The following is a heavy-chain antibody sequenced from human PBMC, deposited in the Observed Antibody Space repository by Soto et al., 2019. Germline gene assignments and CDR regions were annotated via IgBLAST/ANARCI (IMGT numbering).Heavy chain of an antibody. Sequence: SETLSLTCTVSGGSISSPHDYWGWIRQSPGRGLEWIGSIYYSGSTYYNPSLKSRITISVDTSKNQFSLNLTSVTAADTAVYYCARQLLWFGDLFKFDYWGQGTLVTVSS. D-gene: IGHD3-10*01. CDR1: GGSISSPHDY. CDR3: ARQLLWFGDLFKFDY. J-gene: IGHJ4*02. CDR2: IYYSGST. V-gene: IGHV4-39*01.